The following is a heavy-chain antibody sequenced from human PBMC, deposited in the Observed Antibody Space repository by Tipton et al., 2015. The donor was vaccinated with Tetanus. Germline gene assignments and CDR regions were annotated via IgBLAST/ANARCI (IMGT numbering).Heavy chain of an antibody. V-gene: IGHV3-23*01. D-gene: IGHD3-22*01. CDR1: GFTFSSYS. Sequence: SLRLSCAASGFTFSSYSMTWVRQSPGKGLEWVSAISASGDSTYYADFVKGRFIISRDTSKNTVYLQMNSLSAEDTAVYYCVRDGDTSGHYGIFDSWGQGTLLIVSS. CDR3: VRDGDTSGHYGIFDS. CDR2: ISASGDST. J-gene: IGHJ4*02.